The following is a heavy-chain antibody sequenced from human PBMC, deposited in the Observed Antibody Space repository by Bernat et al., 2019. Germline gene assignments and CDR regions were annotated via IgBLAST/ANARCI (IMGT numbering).Heavy chain of an antibody. CDR1: GDSVSSNSAT. J-gene: IGHJ5*02. Sequence: QVQLQQSGPGLVKPSQTLSLTCAISGDSVSSNSATWNWIRQSPSRGLEWLGRTYYRSRWYNDYAVSVKSRIAINPDTSKNQFSLQLNSVTPEDTGVYYCARDELRGAGGTQWFDPWGQGTLVTVSS. CDR2: TYYRSRWYN. CDR3: ARDELRGAGGTQWFDP. D-gene: IGHD6-19*01. V-gene: IGHV6-1*01.